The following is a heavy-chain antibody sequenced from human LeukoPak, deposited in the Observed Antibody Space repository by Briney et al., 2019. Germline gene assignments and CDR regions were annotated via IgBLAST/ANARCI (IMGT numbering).Heavy chain of an antibody. Sequence: SGGSLRLSCAASGFIFKRKAMSWVRQAPGKGLEWVSYISGSGGTTNYADSVEGRFTISRDNSKDTLYLQMNSLRAEDTAVYFCAKEKDGHSPFDDWGQGTLITVSS. D-gene: IGHD5-24*01. CDR3: AKEKDGHSPFDD. CDR1: GFIFKRKA. J-gene: IGHJ4*02. V-gene: IGHV3-23*01. CDR2: ISGSGGTT.